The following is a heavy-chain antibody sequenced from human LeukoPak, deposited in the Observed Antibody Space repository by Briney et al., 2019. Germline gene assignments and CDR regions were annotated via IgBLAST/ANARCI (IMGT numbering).Heavy chain of an antibody. CDR3: ATNSGYDYLLPFDY. CDR1: GFTSSNHT. D-gene: IGHD5-12*01. CDR2: ISYDGSNE. V-gene: IGHV3-30-3*01. Sequence: PGGPLRLSCAASGFTSSNHTMHWVRQAPGKGLEWVAVISYDGSNEYYADSVKGRFTISRHISKNTLYLQMNSLRADDTAVYFCATNSGYDYLLPFDYWGQGTLVTVCS. J-gene: IGHJ4*02.